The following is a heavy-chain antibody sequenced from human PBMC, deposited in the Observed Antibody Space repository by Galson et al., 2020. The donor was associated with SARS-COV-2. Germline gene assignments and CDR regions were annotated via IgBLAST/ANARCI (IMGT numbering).Heavy chain of an antibody. Sequence: ASVKVSCKASGYTFTDYYIHWVRQAPGQGLEWMGWINPKSGGTNYAQKFEGRVTMTRDTSITTAYMELSRLRADDTAVYYCARLRYYDVLTGSIVDVWGQGTMLTVSS. D-gene: IGHD3-9*01. V-gene: IGHV1-2*02. CDR2: INPKSGGT. CDR3: ARLRYYDVLTGSIVDV. CDR1: GYTFTDYY. J-gene: IGHJ6*02.